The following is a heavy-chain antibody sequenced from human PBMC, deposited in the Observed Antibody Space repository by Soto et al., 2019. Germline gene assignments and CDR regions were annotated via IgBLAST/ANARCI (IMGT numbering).Heavy chain of an antibody. V-gene: IGHV3-7*01. CDR3: ASWTRGYYPNWFDP. CDR1: GFTFSSYW. Sequence: EVQLVESGGGLVQPGGSLRLSCAASGFTFSSYWMRWVRQAPGKGLEWVANIKQDGSEKYYVDSVKGRFTISRYNAKNSLYLQMNSLRAEDTSVYYCASWTRGYYPNWFDPLGEGTLVTVSS. D-gene: IGHD3-22*01. J-gene: IGHJ5*02. CDR2: IKQDGSEK.